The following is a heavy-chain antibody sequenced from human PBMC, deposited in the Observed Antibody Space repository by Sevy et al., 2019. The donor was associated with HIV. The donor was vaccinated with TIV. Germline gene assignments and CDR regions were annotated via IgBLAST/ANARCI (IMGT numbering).Heavy chain of an antibody. CDR3: ARGRFLEWLTTRTDAFDI. Sequence: ASVKVSCKASGYTFTSYDINWVRQATGQGLEWMGWINPNSGNTGYAQKFQGRVTMTRNTSISTAYMELSSLRSEDTAVYYCARGRFLEWLTTRTDAFDIWGQGTMVTVSS. CDR2: INPNSGNT. J-gene: IGHJ3*02. CDR1: GYTFTSYD. V-gene: IGHV1-8*01. D-gene: IGHD3-3*01.